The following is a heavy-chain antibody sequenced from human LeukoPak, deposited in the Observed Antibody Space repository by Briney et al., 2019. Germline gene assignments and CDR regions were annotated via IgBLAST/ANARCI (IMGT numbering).Heavy chain of an antibody. CDR3: ARAMHDILTGYLNDAFDI. CDR2: ISESGDVT. CDR1: GFTFSNYP. Sequence: GGSLRLSCVVSGFTFSNYPMSWVRQAPGKGLEWVSVISESGDVTHYADSMKGLFTISRDNTKNTLSLHMNSLRAEDTAIYYCARAMHDILTGYLNDAFDIWGQGTMVTVSS. D-gene: IGHD3-9*01. J-gene: IGHJ3*02. V-gene: IGHV3-23*01.